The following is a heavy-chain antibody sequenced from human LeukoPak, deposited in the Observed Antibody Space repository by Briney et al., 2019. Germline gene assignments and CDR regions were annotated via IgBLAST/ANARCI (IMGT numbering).Heavy chain of an antibody. CDR1: GFSFSTYS. D-gene: IGHD3-9*01. V-gene: IGHV3-48*04. CDR2: IRGSSSAM. Sequence: PGGSLRLSCAASGFSFSTYSMNWVRQAPGKGLEWVSNIRGSSSAMNYADSVRGRFAISRDNAKNSLYLEMSSLRAEDTAVYYCARDRDWSFDYRGQGTLVTVSS. J-gene: IGHJ4*02. CDR3: ARDRDWSFDY.